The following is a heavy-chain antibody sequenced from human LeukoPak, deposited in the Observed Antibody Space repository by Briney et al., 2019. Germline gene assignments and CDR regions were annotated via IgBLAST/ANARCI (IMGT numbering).Heavy chain of an antibody. Sequence: PGGSLRLSCAASGFTFSDYYMSWIRQAPGKGLEWISYISGSGSTVYYAGSVKGRFTISRANSKNSLFLQMSSLTAEDTAIYYCATFLTMTLDYWGQGTLVTVSS. CDR1: GFTFSDYY. D-gene: IGHD4-17*01. V-gene: IGHV3-11*04. J-gene: IGHJ4*02. CDR3: ATFLTMTLDY. CDR2: ISGSGSTV.